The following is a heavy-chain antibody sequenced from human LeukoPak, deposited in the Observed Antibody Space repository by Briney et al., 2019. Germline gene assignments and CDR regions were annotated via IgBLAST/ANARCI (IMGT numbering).Heavy chain of an antibody. V-gene: IGHV6-1*01. CDR3: VRISAMVRGVFDY. J-gene: IGHJ4*02. D-gene: IGHD3-10*01. CDR2: TYYRSKWYN. CDR1: GDCVSSNSAT. Sequence: SQTLSLTCAISGDCVSSNSATWNWIRQSPSRGLEWLGRTYYRSKWYNDYAVSVKSRITIKPDTSKNQFSLQLNSVTPEDTAVYYCVRISAMVRGVFDYWGQGTLVTVSS.